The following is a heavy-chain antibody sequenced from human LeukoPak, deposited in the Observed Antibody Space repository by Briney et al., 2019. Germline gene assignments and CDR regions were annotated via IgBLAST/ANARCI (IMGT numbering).Heavy chain of an antibody. CDR3: ARQKFEYSSSSRIFDY. CDR1: GYTFTGYY. Sequence: EASVKVSCKASGYTFTGYYMHWVRQAPGQGLEWMGWINPNSGGTNYAQKFQGRVTMTRDTSISTAYMELSRLRSDDTAVYYCARQKFEYSSSSRIFDYWGQGTLVTVSS. D-gene: IGHD6-6*01. CDR2: INPNSGGT. J-gene: IGHJ4*02. V-gene: IGHV1-2*02.